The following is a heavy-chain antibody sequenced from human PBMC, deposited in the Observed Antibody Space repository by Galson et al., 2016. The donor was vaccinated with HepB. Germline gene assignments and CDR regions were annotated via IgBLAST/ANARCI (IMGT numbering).Heavy chain of an antibody. J-gene: IGHJ4*02. V-gene: IGHV4-61*01. CDR1: GDSISDWKAY. CDR3: ARDKPPWSSSSWYIPYY. CDR2: VFYNGNT. D-gene: IGHD6-13*01. Sequence: SETLSLTCSVSGDSISDWKAYWSWIRQAPGKGLEWIGYVFYNGNTDYNPSLKNRVTISVDVSKNEFSLKMTSVIAADTANYYCARDKPPWSSSSWYIPYYWGQGILVTVSS.